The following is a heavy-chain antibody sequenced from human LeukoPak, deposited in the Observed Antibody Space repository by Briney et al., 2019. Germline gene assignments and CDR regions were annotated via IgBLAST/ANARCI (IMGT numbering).Heavy chain of an antibody. V-gene: IGHV3-30*03. CDR3: ARDRSQEFDP. J-gene: IGHJ5*02. Sequence: GGSLRLSCAASGFSFSSFSMNWVRQAPGKGLEWVAVISSDGTNKDYADSVKGRFSISRDNSKNTLYLQMNRLRGDDTAVYYCARDRSQEFDPWGQGTLVTVSS. CDR2: ISSDGTNK. D-gene: IGHD3-10*01. CDR1: GFSFSSFS.